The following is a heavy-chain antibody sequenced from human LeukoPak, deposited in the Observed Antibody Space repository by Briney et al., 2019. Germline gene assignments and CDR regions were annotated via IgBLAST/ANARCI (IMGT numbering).Heavy chain of an antibody. CDR1: GFTFSSYA. CDR3: ANLPSGYSSSWDEDC. J-gene: IGHJ4*02. D-gene: IGHD6-13*01. V-gene: IGHV3-23*01. CDR2: ISGSGGST. Sequence: GGSLRLSCAASGFTFSSYAMSWVRQAPGKGLEWVSAISGSGGSTYYADSAKGRFTISRDNSKNTLYLQMNSLRAEDTAVYYCANLPSGYSSSWDEDCWGQGTLVTVSS.